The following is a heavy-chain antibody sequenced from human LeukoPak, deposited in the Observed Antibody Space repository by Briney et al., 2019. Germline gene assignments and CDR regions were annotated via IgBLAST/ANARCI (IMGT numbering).Heavy chain of an antibody. Sequence: GGSLRLSCVASGFTFSNYGMSWVRQTPGKGLEWVASIREDGSEKTSVDSVKGRFTISRDNAKNSLYLQLNSLRAEDTAIFYCARRWSPGYMDVWGKGTSVTISS. J-gene: IGHJ6*03. CDR1: GFTFSNYG. CDR3: ARRWSPGYMDV. V-gene: IGHV3-7*01. CDR2: IREDGSEK. D-gene: IGHD5-24*01.